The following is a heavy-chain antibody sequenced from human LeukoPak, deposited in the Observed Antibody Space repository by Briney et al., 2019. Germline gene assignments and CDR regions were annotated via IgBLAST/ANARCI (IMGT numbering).Heavy chain of an antibody. CDR1: GFTFRSYA. V-gene: IGHV3-23*01. Sequence: GGSLILSCAASGFTFRSYAMSWVRQAPGKGLDWVSTVGGGGGDTYYADSVKGRFTISRDNSKNTLDLHMSSLRADDTAVYYCAKYLESGASRHFDPWGQGTLVTVSS. CDR2: VGGGGGDT. J-gene: IGHJ5*02. CDR3: AKYLESGASRHFDP.